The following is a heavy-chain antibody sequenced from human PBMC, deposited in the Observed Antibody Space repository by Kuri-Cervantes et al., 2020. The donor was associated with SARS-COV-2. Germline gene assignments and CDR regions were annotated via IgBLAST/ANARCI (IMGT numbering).Heavy chain of an antibody. Sequence: YYWGWIRQAPGKGLEWVSNIGPSGTTKYYADSVKGRFTISRDNAKNSLYLQMSSLRAEDTAVYYCARDLRLGKSLDYWGQGTLVTVSS. J-gene: IGHJ4*02. V-gene: IGHV3-11*04. CDR1: YY. D-gene: IGHD7-27*01. CDR2: IGPSGTTK. CDR3: ARDLRLGKSLDY.